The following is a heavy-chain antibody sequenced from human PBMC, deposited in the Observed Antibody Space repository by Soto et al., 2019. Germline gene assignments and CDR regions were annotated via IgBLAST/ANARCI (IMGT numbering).Heavy chain of an antibody. Sequence: QVQLVESGGGVVQPGRSLRLSCAASGFTFNSYGMHWVRQAPGKGLEWVAIISNDGTKENYADSVKGRFTISRDNSKNTLYLQTNSIPPQDTAVDCYGKGYLRGGYRFILPHRGLETRVTVSS. CDR2: ISNDGTKE. V-gene: IGHV3-30*18. J-gene: IGHJ4*02. D-gene: IGHD3-16*01. CDR3: GKGYLRGGYRFILPH. CDR1: GFTFNSYG.